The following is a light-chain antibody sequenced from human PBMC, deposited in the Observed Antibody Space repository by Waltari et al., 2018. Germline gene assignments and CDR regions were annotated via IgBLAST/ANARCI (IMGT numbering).Light chain of an antibody. CDR2: GAS. CDR1: QSVTSNY. CDR3: QQYGSSST. J-gene: IGKJ5*01. V-gene: IGKV3-20*01. Sequence: EIVLTQSPGTLSLSQGERATLSCRARQSVTSNYLVWYQQKPGQAPRLLIYGASSRATGIPDRFSGSGSGTDFTLTISRLEPEDFAVYYCQQYGSSSTFGQGTRLEIK.